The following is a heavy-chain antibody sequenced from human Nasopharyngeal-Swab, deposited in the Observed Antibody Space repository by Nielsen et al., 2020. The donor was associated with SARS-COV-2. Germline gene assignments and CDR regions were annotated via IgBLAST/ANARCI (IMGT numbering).Heavy chain of an antibody. CDR1: GFTFSSYA. CDR2: ISYDGSNK. Sequence: GGSLRLSCAASGFTFSSYATHWVRQAPGKGLEWVAVISYDGSNKYYADSVKGRFTISRDNSKNTLYLQMNSLRAEDTAVYYCARVDSSSWYGVDYWGQGTLVTVSS. CDR3: ARVDSSSWYGVDY. D-gene: IGHD6-13*01. J-gene: IGHJ4*02. V-gene: IGHV3-30-3*01.